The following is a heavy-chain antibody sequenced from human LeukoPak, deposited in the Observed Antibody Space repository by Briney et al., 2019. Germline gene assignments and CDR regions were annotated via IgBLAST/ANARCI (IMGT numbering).Heavy chain of an antibody. CDR1: GGSISSYY. CDR2: IYYSGNT. CDR3: ATSDCSSTSCYPDYYYYGMDV. Sequence: SETLSLTCTVSGGSISSYYWSWIRQPPGKGLEWIGYIYYSGNTNYNPSLKSRVTISVDTSKNQFSLKLSSVTAADTAVYYCATSDCSSTSCYPDYYYYGMDVWGQGTTVTVSS. J-gene: IGHJ6*02. V-gene: IGHV4-59*08. D-gene: IGHD2-2*01.